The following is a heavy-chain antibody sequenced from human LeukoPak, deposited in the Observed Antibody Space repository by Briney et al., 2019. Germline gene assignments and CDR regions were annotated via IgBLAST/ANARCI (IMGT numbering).Heavy chain of an antibody. Sequence: GASVKVSCKASGYTFHTFGISWVRQAPGQGLEWMGWITAYNGDTKYAQNFQGRVTMTTDTSTTTAYMELSSLTSDDTAVYYCARDPRSGFPDYWGQGTLVTVSS. V-gene: IGHV1-18*01. CDR3: ARDPRSGFPDY. CDR2: ITAYNGDT. CDR1: GYTFHTFG. D-gene: IGHD3-22*01. J-gene: IGHJ4*02.